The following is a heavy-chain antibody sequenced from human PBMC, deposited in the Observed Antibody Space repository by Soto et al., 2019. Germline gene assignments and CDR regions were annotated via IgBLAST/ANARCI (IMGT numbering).Heavy chain of an antibody. V-gene: IGHV3-21*01. CDR2: ISSSSSYI. CDR3: ASTLGYCSGGSCYPNYGMDV. Sequence: PGGSLRLSCAASGFTFSSYSMNWVRQAPGKGLEWVSSISSSSSYIYYADSVKGRFTISRDNAKNSLYLQMNSLRAEDTAVYYCASTLGYCSGGSCYPNYGMDVWGQGTTVTVSS. D-gene: IGHD2-15*01. J-gene: IGHJ6*02. CDR1: GFTFSSYS.